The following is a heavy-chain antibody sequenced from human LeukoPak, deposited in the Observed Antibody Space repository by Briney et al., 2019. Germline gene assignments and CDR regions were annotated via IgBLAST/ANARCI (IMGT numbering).Heavy chain of an antibody. CDR3: ARESQDSSGYPKNDY. CDR2: ISSSSSYI. Sequence: GGSLRLSCAASGFTFSSYSMNWVRQAPGKGLEWASSISSSSSYIYYADSVKGRFTISRDNAKNSLYLQMNSLRAEDTAVYYCARESQDSSGYPKNDYWGQGTLVTVSS. V-gene: IGHV3-21*01. CDR1: GFTFSSYS. J-gene: IGHJ4*02. D-gene: IGHD3-22*01.